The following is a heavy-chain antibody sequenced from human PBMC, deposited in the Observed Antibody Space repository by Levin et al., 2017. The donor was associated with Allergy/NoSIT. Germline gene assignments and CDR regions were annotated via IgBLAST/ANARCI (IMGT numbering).Heavy chain of an antibody. Sequence: LSLTCTASGFTFSTYAMNWVRQAPGKGLDWVGAINAGGDITYYADSVRGRFTVSRDNSKNTLYLQMNSLRGEDTAVYYCTKNGRNFPADCWGQGILVTVSS. CDR1: GFTFSTYA. D-gene: IGHD1-14*01. V-gene: IGHV3-23*01. CDR2: INAGGDIT. CDR3: TKNGRNFPADC. J-gene: IGHJ4*02.